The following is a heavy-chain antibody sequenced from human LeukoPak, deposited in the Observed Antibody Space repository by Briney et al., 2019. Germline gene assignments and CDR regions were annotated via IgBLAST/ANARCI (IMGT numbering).Heavy chain of an antibody. CDR1: RFTFSSYW. J-gene: IGHJ4*02. CDR3: ARDGHPLFCSSTSCYFSY. CDR2: IKEDGGVT. Sequence: GGSLRLSCAASRFTFSSYWLSWVRQAPGKGLEWVANIKEDGGVTYYADSVEGRFTISRDNARNSVYLQMYSLRAEDTAVYYCARDGHPLFCSSTSCYFSYWGQGTLVTVSS. V-gene: IGHV3-7*01. D-gene: IGHD2-2*01.